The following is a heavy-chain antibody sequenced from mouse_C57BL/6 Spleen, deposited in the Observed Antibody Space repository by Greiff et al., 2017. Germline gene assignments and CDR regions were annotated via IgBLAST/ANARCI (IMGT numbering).Heavy chain of an antibody. V-gene: IGHV1-80*01. CDR2: IYPGDGDT. J-gene: IGHJ4*01. CDR3: ARTPHISDAMDY. CDR1: GYAFSSYW. Sequence: QVQLQQSGAELVKPGASVKISCKASGYAFSSYWMNWVKQRPGKGLEWIGKIYPGDGDTNYNGKFKGKATLTADKSSSTAYMQLSSLTSEDSAVYFCARTPHISDAMDYWGQGTSVTVSS.